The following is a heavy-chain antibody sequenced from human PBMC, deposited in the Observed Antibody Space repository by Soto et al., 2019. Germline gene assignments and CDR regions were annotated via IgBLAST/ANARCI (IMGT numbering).Heavy chain of an antibody. Sequence: LRLSCAASGFTLSSYAMHWVRQAPGKGLEWVAVISYDGSNKYYADSVKGRFTISRDNSKNTLYLQMNSLRAEDTAVYYCARGGYSYGIYYYYYGMDVWGQGTTVTVSS. CDR3: ARGGYSYGIYYYYYGMDV. CDR1: GFTLSSYA. J-gene: IGHJ6*02. D-gene: IGHD5-18*01. CDR2: ISYDGSNK. V-gene: IGHV3-30-3*01.